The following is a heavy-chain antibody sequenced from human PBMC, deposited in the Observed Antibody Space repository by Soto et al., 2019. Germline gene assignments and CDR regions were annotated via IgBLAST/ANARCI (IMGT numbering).Heavy chain of an antibody. D-gene: IGHD2-2*01. CDR3: TRGGSYWWVGGVLVPALFGTSSHPYYYGMDV. CDR2: IYYSGST. J-gene: IGHJ6*02. CDR1: GGSISSGDYY. V-gene: IGHV4-30-4*01. Sequence: QVQLQESGPGLVKPSQTLSLTCTVSGGSISSGDYYWSWIRQPPGKGLEWIGYIYYSGSTYYNPSLKSRVXXXXAPXXXQSARKLSSVXXAXPXXYDCTRGGSYWWVGGVLVPALFGTSSHPYYYGMDVWGQGTTVTVSS.